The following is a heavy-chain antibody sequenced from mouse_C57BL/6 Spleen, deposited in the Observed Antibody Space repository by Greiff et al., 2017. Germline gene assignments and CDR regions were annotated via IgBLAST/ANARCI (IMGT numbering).Heavy chain of an antibody. J-gene: IGHJ4*01. CDR3: ARHGGLRRDYYAMDY. CDR1: GFTFSDYG. V-gene: IGHV5-15*04. CDR2: ISNLAYSI. D-gene: IGHD2-4*01. Sequence: EVKLVESGGGLVQPGGSLKLSCAASGFTFSDYGMAWVRQAPRKGPEWVAFISNLAYSIYYADTVTGRFTISRENAKNTLYLEMSSLRSEDTAMYYCARHGGLRRDYYAMDYWGQGTSVTVSS.